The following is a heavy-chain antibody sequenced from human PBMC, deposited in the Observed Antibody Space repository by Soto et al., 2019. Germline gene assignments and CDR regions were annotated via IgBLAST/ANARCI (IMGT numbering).Heavy chain of an antibody. CDR1: GGSISSSNW. CDR2: IYHSGST. J-gene: IGHJ4*02. D-gene: IGHD6-19*01. CDR3: AREYIAVAGMDY. V-gene: IGHV4-4*02. Sequence: SETLSLTXAASGGSISSSNWWSWVRQPPGKGLEWIGEIYHSGSTNYNPSLKSRVTISVDKSTSTAYMELRSLRSDDTAVYYCAREYIAVAGMDYWGQGTLVTVSS.